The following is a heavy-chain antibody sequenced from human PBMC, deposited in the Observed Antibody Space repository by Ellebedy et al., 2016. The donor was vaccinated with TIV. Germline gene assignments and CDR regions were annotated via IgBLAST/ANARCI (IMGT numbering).Heavy chain of an antibody. CDR1: GFTFSSYA. V-gene: IGHV3-23*01. Sequence: GGSLRLXXAASGFTFSSYAMSWVRQAPGKGLEWVSAISGSGGSTYYADSVKGRFTISRDNSKNTLYLQMNSLRAEDTAVYYCAKEGYDILTGYYDTDYWGQGTLVTVSS. D-gene: IGHD3-9*01. J-gene: IGHJ4*02. CDR3: AKEGYDILTGYYDTDY. CDR2: ISGSGGST.